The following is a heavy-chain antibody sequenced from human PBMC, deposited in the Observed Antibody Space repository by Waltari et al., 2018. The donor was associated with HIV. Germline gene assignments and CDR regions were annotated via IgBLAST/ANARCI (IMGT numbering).Heavy chain of an antibody. CDR2: ISGSGGST. D-gene: IGHD3-22*01. CDR1: GFTFTNYA. Sequence: EVQLVESGGGLVQPGGSLRLSCAASGFTFTNYAMNWVRQAPGEGVEWVSAISGSGGSTYYADSVKGRFTISRDKSKNKLYLQMNSLRAEDTALYYFSKEDRTGSSGFYPFHYWGQGTLITVSS. J-gene: IGHJ4*02. CDR3: SKEDRTGSSGFYPFHY. V-gene: IGHV3-23*04.